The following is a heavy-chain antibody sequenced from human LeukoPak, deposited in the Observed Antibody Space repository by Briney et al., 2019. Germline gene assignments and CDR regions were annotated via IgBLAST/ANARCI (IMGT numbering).Heavy chain of an antibody. CDR3: ARGAFPTYYYDSGGYGYFQH. V-gene: IGHV4-34*01. CDR1: GGSFSGYY. J-gene: IGHJ1*01. CDR2: INHSGST. D-gene: IGHD3-22*01. Sequence: PSETLSLTCAVYGGSFSGYYWSWIRQPPGKGLEWIGEINHSGSTNYNPSLKSRVTISVDTSKNQFSLKLSSVTAADTAVYYCARGAFPTYYYDSGGYGYFQHWGQGTLVTVSS.